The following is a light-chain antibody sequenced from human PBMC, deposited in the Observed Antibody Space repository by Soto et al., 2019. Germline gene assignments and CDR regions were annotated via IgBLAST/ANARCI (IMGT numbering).Light chain of an antibody. CDR2: EVS. J-gene: IGLJ2*01. Sequence: QSVLTQPASVSGSPGQSITISCTGTGSDVGGYDYVSWYQQHPGKAPKLMIYEVSDRLSGVSNRFSGSKSGNTASLTISGLQAEDEADYYCSSYTSSSTVVFGGGTKVTVL. V-gene: IGLV2-14*01. CDR1: GSDVGGYDY. CDR3: SSYTSSSTVV.